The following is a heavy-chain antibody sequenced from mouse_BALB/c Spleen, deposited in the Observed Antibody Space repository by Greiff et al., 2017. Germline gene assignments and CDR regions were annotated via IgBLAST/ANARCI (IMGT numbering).Heavy chain of an antibody. D-gene: IGHD1-1*01. CDR1: GYTFTSYV. CDR3: ARGIITTVVAEDLDV. J-gene: IGHJ1*01. CDR2: INPYNDGT. Sequence: EVQLQQSGPELVKPGASVKMSCKASGYTFTSYVMHWVKQKPGQGLEWIGYINPYNDGTKYNEKFKGKATLTSDKSSSTAYMELSSLTSEDSAVYYCARGIITTVVAEDLDVWGAGTTVTVSS. V-gene: IGHV1-14*01.